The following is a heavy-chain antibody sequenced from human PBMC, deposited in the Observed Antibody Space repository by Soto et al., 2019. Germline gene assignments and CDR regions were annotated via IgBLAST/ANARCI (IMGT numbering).Heavy chain of an antibody. CDR3: ARPVGYSGYDWLGNNWYFDL. D-gene: IGHD5-12*01. Sequence: GASVKVSCKASGYTFTSYDINWVRQATGQGLEWMGWMNPNSGNTGYAQKFQGRVTMTRNTSISTAYMELSSLRSEDTAVYYCARPVGYSGYDWLGNNWYFDLWGRGTLVTVSS. V-gene: IGHV1-8*01. J-gene: IGHJ2*01. CDR1: GYTFTSYD. CDR2: MNPNSGNT.